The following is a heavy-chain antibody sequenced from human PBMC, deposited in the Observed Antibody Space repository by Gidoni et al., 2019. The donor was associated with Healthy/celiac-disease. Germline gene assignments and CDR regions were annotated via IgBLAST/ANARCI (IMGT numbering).Heavy chain of an antibody. Sequence: QVQLQESVPGLVKPSWTLSLTCAFSGGSILISNWCCWFRQPPGKGLEWIGEIYHSGSTHYNPSLKSRVTISVDKSKNQFALKMSAVTAAETAVYYCAGARDYYDSSGYRYYYYGMDVWGQGTTVTVSS. V-gene: IGHV4-4*02. CDR1: GGSILISNW. CDR3: AGARDYYDSSGYRYYYYGMDV. CDR2: IYHSGST. D-gene: IGHD3-22*01. J-gene: IGHJ6*02.